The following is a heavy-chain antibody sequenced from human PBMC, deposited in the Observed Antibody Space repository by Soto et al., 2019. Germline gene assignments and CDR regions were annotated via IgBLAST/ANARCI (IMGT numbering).Heavy chain of an antibody. Sequence: SETLSLTCTVSGGSVSSGSYYWSWIRQPPGKGLEWIGYIYYSGSTNYNPSLKSRVTISVDTSKNQFSLKLSSVTAADTAVYYWASPGSVQLETGERRINEDAFDIWGQGTMVTVSS. CDR2: IYYSGST. V-gene: IGHV4-61*01. CDR1: GGSVSSGSYY. J-gene: IGHJ3*02. CDR3: ASPGSVQLETGERRINEDAFDI. D-gene: IGHD1-1*01.